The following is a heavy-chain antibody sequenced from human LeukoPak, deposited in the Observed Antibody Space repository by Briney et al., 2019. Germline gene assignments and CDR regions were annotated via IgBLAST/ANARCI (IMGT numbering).Heavy chain of an antibody. Sequence: KPSETLSLTCTVSGGSISSYYWSWIRQAPGKGLEWIGYIYYSGSTNYNPSLKSRVTISVDTSKNQFTLKLSSVTAADTAVYYCARVRRRVAGPFDYWGQGTLVTVSS. CDR1: GGSISSYY. V-gene: IGHV4-59*01. J-gene: IGHJ4*02. D-gene: IGHD6-19*01. CDR2: IYYSGST. CDR3: ARVRRRVAGPFDY.